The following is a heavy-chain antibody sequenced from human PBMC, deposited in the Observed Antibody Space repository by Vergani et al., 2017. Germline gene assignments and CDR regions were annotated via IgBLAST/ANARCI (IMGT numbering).Heavy chain of an antibody. J-gene: IGHJ5*02. Sequence: EVQLVESGGGMVQPGRSLRLSCGASGFKFGDYAMHWVRQAPGKGLEWVSGISWNSCRTDYADSVKGRFIISRDNAKKSLSLIMNSLRPEDTALYYCVRDLDCSPINCYHGFDPWGQGTLVTVSS. CDR3: VRDLDCSPINCYHGFDP. D-gene: IGHD2-15*01. CDR2: ISWNSCRT. V-gene: IGHV3-9*01. CDR1: GFKFGDYA.